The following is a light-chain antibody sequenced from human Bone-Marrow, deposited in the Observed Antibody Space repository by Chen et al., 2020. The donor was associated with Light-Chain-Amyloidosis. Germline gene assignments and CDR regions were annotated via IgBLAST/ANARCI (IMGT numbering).Light chain of an antibody. Sequence: ELVLTQSPGTLSLSPGEGDNLSCRASQTISSNYLTWYQQNFGQAPRLLIYGSSSRATGLPDRCSRSGSGTDFTRTGHILEPGEVAKYYCQRYGTSPLAFRGGTKVEI. CDR2: GSS. CDR1: QTISSNY. V-gene: IGKV3-20*01. J-gene: IGKJ4*01. CDR3: QRYGTSPLA.